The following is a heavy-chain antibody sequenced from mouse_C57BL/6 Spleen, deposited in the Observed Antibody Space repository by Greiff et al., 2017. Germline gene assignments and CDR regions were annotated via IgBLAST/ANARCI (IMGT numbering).Heavy chain of an antibody. V-gene: IGHV1-55*01. CDR2: IYPGSGST. J-gene: IGHJ4*01. Sequence: QVQLQQPGAELVKPGASVKMSCKASGYTFTSYWITWVKQRPGQGLEWIGDIYPGSGSTNYNEKFKSKATLTVDTSSSTAYMQLSSLTSEDSAVYYCARGSNYVVYYAMDDWGQGTSVTVSS. CDR3: ARGSNYVVYYAMDD. CDR1: GYTFTSYW. D-gene: IGHD2-5*01.